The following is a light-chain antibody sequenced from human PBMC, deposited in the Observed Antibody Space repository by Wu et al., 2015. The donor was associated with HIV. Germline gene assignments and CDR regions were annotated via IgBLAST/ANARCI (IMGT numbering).Light chain of an antibody. J-gene: IGKJ1*01. CDR3: HQYASSPRT. Sequence: EIVLTQSPGTLSLSPGESATLFCRASQSVRSNYLAWYQQKAGQAPRLLIYGASNRATGIPDRFSASGSGTDFSLTINRLAPEDFAVYYCHQYASSPRTFGQGTKV. CDR1: QSVRSNY. V-gene: IGKV3-20*01. CDR2: GAS.